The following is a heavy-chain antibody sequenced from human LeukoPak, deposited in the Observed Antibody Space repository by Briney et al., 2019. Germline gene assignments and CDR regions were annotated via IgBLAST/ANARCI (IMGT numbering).Heavy chain of an antibody. CDR3: ARRMVIPAFDI. D-gene: IGHD4-23*01. CDR2: ISAYNGNT. Sequence: ASVKVSCKASGYTFTSYYMHWVRQAPGQGLEWMGWISAYNGNTNYAQKLQGRVTMTTDTSTSTAYMELRSLRSDDTAVYYCARRMVIPAFDIWGQGTMVTVSS. V-gene: IGHV1-18*04. CDR1: GYTFTSYY. J-gene: IGHJ3*02.